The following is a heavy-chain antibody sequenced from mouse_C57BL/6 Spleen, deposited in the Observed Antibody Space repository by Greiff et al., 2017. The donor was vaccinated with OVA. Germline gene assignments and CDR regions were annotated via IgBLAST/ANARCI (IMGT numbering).Heavy chain of an antibody. CDR3: ARAGEDGYPFAY. CDR2: IHPNSGST. D-gene: IGHD2-3*01. J-gene: IGHJ3*01. V-gene: IGHV1-64*01. Sequence: VQLQQPGAELVKPGASVKLSCKASGYTFTSYWMHWVKQRPGQGLEWIGMIHPNSGSTNYNEKFKSKATLTVDKSSSTAYMQLSSLTSEDSAVYYCARAGEDGYPFAYWGQGTLVTVSA. CDR1: GYTFTSYW.